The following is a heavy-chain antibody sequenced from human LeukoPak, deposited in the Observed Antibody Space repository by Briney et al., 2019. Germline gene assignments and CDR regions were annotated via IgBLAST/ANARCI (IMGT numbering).Heavy chain of an antibody. CDR3: ARRRMVRGVIARYYGMDV. V-gene: IGHV4-34*01. J-gene: IGHJ6*02. CDR1: GGSFSGYY. Sequence: SETLSLTCAAYGGSFSGYYWSWIRQPPGKGLEWIGEINHSGSTNYNPSLKSRVTISVDTSKNQFSLKLSSVTAADTAVYYCARRRMVRGVIARYYGMDVWGQGTTVTVSS. CDR2: INHSGST. D-gene: IGHD3-10*01.